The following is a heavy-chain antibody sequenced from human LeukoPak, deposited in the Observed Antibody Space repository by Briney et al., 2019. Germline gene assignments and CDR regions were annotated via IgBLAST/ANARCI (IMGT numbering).Heavy chain of an antibody. V-gene: IGHV3-30*02. CDR2: IRYDGSSK. CDR1: GFTFGSYG. Sequence: GGSLRLSCAASGFTFGSYGMHWVRQAPDKGLEWVAFIRYDGSSKYYADSVRGRFTISRDNSKNTLYLQMNSLGAEDTAVYYCAKDRTEMYSSSWYAFQHWGQGTLVTVSS. CDR3: AKDRTEMYSSSWYAFQH. J-gene: IGHJ1*01. D-gene: IGHD6-13*01.